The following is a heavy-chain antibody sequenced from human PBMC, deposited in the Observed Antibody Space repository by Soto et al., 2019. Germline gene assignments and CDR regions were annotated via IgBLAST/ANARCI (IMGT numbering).Heavy chain of an antibody. D-gene: IGHD1-26*01. CDR1: GFTVSSNY. CDR3: ARSRSGSYPQDFDY. CDR2: IYSGGST. Sequence: GGSLRLSCAASGFTVSSNYMSWVRQAPGKGLEWVSVIYSGGSTYYADSVKGRFTISRDNSKNTLYLQMNSLRAEDTAVYYCARSRSGSYPQDFDYWGQGTPVTVSS. V-gene: IGHV3-53*01. J-gene: IGHJ4*02.